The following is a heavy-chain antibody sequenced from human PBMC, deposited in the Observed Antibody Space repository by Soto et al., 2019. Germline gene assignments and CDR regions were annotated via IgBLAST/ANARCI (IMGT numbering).Heavy chain of an antibody. D-gene: IGHD2-2*01. CDR1: GFTFSNVG. Sequence: GHLGESGGGFVKPGGSLTLSCAASGFTFSNVGLSWVRQGPGKGLEWLGRIKSRTENETSDYASPARGRFIISRDDSTNMLYLQLNSLTSEYTGVYYCVTVLPHANSWFDYWGQGTPVTVSS. CDR2: IKSRTENETS. J-gene: IGHJ4*02. V-gene: IGHV3-15*01. CDR3: VTVLPHANSWFDY.